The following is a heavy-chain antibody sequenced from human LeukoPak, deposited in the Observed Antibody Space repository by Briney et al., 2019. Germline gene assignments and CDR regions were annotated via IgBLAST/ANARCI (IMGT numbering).Heavy chain of an antibody. D-gene: IGHD3-10*01. V-gene: IGHV3-30*02. Sequence: PGGSLRLSCAASGFTFSSYGMHWVRQAPGKGLVWVAFIRNDGTNKYYADSVKGRFTISRDNSKNTLYLQMNSLRPEDTAVYYCAKDYYTSGQQWHPFDYWGQGTLVTVSS. CDR3: AKDYYTSGQQWHPFDY. CDR1: GFTFSSYG. CDR2: IRNDGTNK. J-gene: IGHJ4*02.